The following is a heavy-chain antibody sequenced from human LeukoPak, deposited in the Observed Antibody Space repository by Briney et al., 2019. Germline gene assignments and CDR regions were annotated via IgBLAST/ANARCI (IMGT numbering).Heavy chain of an antibody. CDR2: ISDDGSSE. D-gene: IGHD3-16*01. CDR1: GFTFSNSV. CDR3: ARESYGSGHCAAFGI. Sequence: GGSPRLSCAASGFTFSNSVMHWVRQAPGKGLEWVAGISDDGSSEHYADSVKGRFTISRDNSDNTLYVQMNSLRVEDTAVYYCARESYGSGHCAAFGIWGQGTLVTVSS. V-gene: IGHV3-30*04. J-gene: IGHJ3*02.